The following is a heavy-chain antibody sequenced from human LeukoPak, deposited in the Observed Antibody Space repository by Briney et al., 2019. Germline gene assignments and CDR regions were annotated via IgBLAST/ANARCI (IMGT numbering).Heavy chain of an antibody. J-gene: IGHJ1*01. CDR2: IIPIFGTA. Sequence: SVKVSCKASGGTFSSYAISWVRQAPGQGLEWMGGIIPIFGTANYAQKFQGRVTITADEPTSTAYMELSSLRSEDTAVYYCARGSEDIVVVPAASAEYFQHWGQGTLVTVSS. V-gene: IGHV1-69*01. CDR1: GGTFSSYA. CDR3: ARGSEDIVVVPAASAEYFQH. D-gene: IGHD2-2*01.